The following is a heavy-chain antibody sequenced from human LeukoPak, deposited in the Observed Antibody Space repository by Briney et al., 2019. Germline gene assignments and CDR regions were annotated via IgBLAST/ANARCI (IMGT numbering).Heavy chain of an antibody. D-gene: IGHD3-22*01. CDR1: GFTFSSYG. CDR2: IWYDGSNK. J-gene: IGHJ4*02. V-gene: IGHV3-33*01. CDR3: ARGKMRTYYYDSSGYLDFDY. Sequence: GRSLRLSCAASGFTFSSYGMHWVRQAPGKGLEWVAVIWYDGSNKYYADSVKGRFTISRDNSKNTLYLQMNSLRAEDTAVYYCARGKMRTYYYDSSGYLDFDYWGQGNLVTVSS.